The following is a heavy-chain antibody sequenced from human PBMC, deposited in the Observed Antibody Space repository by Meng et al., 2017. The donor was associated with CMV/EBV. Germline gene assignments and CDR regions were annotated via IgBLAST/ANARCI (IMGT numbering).Heavy chain of an antibody. CDR3: AGAVGGSGWYYFDY. V-gene: IGHV4-39*07. Sequence: SETLSLTCTVSGGSISSSSYYWGWIRQPPGKGLEWIGSIYYSGSTYYNPSLKNRVTISVDTSKNQFSLKLSSVTAADTAVYYCAGAVGGSGWYYFDYWGQGTLVTVSS. CDR2: IYYSGST. D-gene: IGHD6-19*01. J-gene: IGHJ4*02. CDR1: GGSISSSSYY.